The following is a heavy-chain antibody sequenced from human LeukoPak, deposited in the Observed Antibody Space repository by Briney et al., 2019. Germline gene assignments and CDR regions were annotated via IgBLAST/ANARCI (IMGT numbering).Heavy chain of an antibody. Sequence: PSETLSLTCTVSGGSISRYHWSWIRQPAGKGLEWIGRIYASGSTNYNPSLKSRVTISVDTSKNQFSLKLSSVTAADTAVYYCAREDYGDYYYYYMDVWGKGTTVTISS. CDR3: AREDYGDYYYYYMDV. J-gene: IGHJ6*03. CDR2: IYASGST. V-gene: IGHV4-4*07. CDR1: GGSISRYH. D-gene: IGHD4-17*01.